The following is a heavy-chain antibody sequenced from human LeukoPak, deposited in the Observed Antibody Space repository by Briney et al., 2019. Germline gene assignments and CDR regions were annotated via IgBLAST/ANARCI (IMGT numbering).Heavy chain of an antibody. CDR3: ATKEQQLVRYYYYMDV. J-gene: IGHJ6*03. CDR2: IYTSGST. Sequence: SETLSLTCTVSGGSISSYYWSWIRQPPGKGLEWIGYIYTSGSTNYNPSLKSRVTISVDTSKNQFSLKLSSVTAADTAVYYCATKEQQLVRYYYYMDVWGKGTTVTVSS. V-gene: IGHV4-4*09. CDR1: GGSISSYY. D-gene: IGHD6-13*01.